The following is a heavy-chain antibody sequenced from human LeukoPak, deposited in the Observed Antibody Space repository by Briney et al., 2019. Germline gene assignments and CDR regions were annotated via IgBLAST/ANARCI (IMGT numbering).Heavy chain of an antibody. J-gene: IGHJ4*02. CDR2: IIPILGIA. CDR3: ARDGVDTARSGDY. Sequence: SSVKVSCKASGGTLSSYAISWVRQAPGQGREWMGRIIPILGIANYAQKFQGRVTINADKYTSTAYMELSSLRSEDTAVYYCARDGVDTARSGDYWGRGTLVTVSS. V-gene: IGHV1-69*04. CDR1: GGTLSSYA. D-gene: IGHD5-18*01.